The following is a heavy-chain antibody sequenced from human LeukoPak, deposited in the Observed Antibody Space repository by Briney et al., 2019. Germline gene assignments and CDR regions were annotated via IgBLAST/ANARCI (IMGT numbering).Heavy chain of an antibody. Sequence: GGSLRLSCAASGFTFSSYAMSWFRQAPGKGLEWVSAISGSGGSTYYADSVKGRFTISRDNSKNTLYLQMNSLRAEDTAVYYCARDGGKTATVFWYFDLWGRGALVTVSS. CDR2: ISGSGGST. V-gene: IGHV3-23*01. CDR1: GFTFSSYA. CDR3: ARDGGKTATVFWYFDL. D-gene: IGHD5-24*01. J-gene: IGHJ2*01.